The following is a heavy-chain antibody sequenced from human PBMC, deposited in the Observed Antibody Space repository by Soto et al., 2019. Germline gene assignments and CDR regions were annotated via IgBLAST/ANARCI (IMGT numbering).Heavy chain of an antibody. Sequence: SETLSLTYAVSGASISGSYYYWAWLRQSPGKGPEWIGSVFYTGFTSYNPSLESRVSVSVDTSKSQFSLKLSAVTAADTAVYYCATSQKGYNWNYFDHWGQGALVTVSS. J-gene: IGHJ4*02. CDR2: VFYTGFT. D-gene: IGHD1-20*01. CDR1: GASISGSYYY. V-gene: IGHV4-39*01. CDR3: ATSQKGYNWNYFDH.